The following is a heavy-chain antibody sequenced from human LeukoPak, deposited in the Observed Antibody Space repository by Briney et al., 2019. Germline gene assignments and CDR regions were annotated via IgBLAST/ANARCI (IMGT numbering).Heavy chain of an antibody. V-gene: IGHV3-21*04. D-gene: IGHD5-12*01. CDR3: AKGGYDYIEVAYFDF. Sequence: GGSLRLSCAASGFTFKIYSMNWVRQAPGKGLEWVSSISTSSSHMYYADSVKGRFTISRDTSKNTLYLQLNSLRLEDTAVYYCAKGGYDYIEVAYFDFWGQGTLVTVSS. J-gene: IGHJ4*02. CDR2: ISTSSSHM. CDR1: GFTFKIYS.